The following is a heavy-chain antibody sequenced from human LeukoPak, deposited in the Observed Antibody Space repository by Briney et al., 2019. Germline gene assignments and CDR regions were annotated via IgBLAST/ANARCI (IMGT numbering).Heavy chain of an antibody. Sequence: PSETLSLTCGVSGTSFSSYYWSWIRQTPGRGLEWIGEVNHSGYTNMNPSLKSRVTISVDTSKNNFSLRMSTVTAADTAVYFCARMTTGHDYWGQGTLVTVSS. V-gene: IGHV4-34*01. CDR3: ARMTTGHDY. D-gene: IGHD4-17*01. CDR1: GTSFSSYY. CDR2: VNHSGYT. J-gene: IGHJ4*02.